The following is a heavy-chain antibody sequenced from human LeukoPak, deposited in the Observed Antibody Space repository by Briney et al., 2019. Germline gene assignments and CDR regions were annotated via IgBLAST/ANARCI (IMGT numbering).Heavy chain of an antibody. J-gene: IGHJ3*02. V-gene: IGHV3-23*01. CDR3: TKRHNSGWGDAFDI. CDR2: TFQGGGEI. Sequence: GGSLRLSCAASGFTFSDFAMIWVRQPPGKGLEWVSSTFQGGGEIHYADSVRGRFTISRDNSRSTLFLQMNSLRAEDTAVYYCTKRHNSGWGDAFDIWGQGTMVTVSS. D-gene: IGHD6-19*01. CDR1: GFTFSDFA.